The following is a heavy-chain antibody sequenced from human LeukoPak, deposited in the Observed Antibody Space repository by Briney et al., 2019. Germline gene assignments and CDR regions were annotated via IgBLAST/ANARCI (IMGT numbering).Heavy chain of an antibody. CDR2: IRSKANSYAT. CDR3: TSKTGYPTPLDY. V-gene: IGHV3-73*01. J-gene: IGHJ4*02. CDR1: GFTFSGSA. D-gene: IGHD5-12*01. Sequence: GGSLKLSCAASGFTFSGSAMHWVRQASGKGLEWVGRIRSKANSYATAYAASVKGRFTTSRDDSKNTAYLQMNSLKTEDTAVYYCTSKTGYPTPLDYWGQGTLVTVSS.